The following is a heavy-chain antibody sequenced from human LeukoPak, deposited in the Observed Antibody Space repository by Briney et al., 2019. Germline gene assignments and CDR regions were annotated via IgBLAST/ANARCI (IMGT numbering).Heavy chain of an antibody. CDR1: GFTFSSYA. CDR3: AKYCGGDCFRNFDS. Sequence: GGSLRLSCAASGFTFSSYAMSWVRQAPGKGLEWVSAISGSGGSTYYADSVKGRFTISRDNSKNAVYLQMDSLRADDTALYYCAKYCGGDCFRNFDSWGQGTLVTVSS. D-gene: IGHD2-21*02. J-gene: IGHJ4*02. CDR2: ISGSGGST. V-gene: IGHV3-23*01.